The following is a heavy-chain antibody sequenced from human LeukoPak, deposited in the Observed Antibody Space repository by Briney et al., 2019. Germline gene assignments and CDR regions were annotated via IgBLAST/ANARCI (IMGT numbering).Heavy chain of an antibody. V-gene: IGHV4-34*01. CDR2: INQSGST. CDR1: SXSFTDYY. Sequence: SETLTLTCAVSSXSFTDYYGSWIRQSPGRGLEWIGEINQSGSTDNNPSLKSRVIISMDTSKTQFSLNLSSVTAADTAVYYCARDFDSSGYYPFYWGQGTPVTVSS. CDR3: ARDFDSSGYYPFY. J-gene: IGHJ4*02. D-gene: IGHD3-22*01.